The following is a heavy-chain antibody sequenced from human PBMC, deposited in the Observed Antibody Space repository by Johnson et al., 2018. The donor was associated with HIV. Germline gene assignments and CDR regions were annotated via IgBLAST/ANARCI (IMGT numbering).Heavy chain of an antibody. CDR2: ISYDGSNK. V-gene: IGHV3-30*18. CDR1: GFTFSSYG. J-gene: IGHJ3*02. Sequence: QVQLVESGGGVVQPGRSLRLSCAASGFTFSSYGMHWVRQAPGKGLEWVAVISYDGSNKYYADSVKGRFTISRDNSKNTLYLQMNSLRAEDTAVYYCAKDSFFYDSAFDIWGQGKMVSVSS. D-gene: IGHD3-22*01. CDR3: AKDSFFYDSAFDI.